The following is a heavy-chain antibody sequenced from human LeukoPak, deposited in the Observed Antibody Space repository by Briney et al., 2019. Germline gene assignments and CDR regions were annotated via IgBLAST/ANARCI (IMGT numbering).Heavy chain of an antibody. CDR1: GGSFSGYY. J-gene: IGHJ6*02. Sequence: SETLSFTCAVYGGSFSGYYWSWIRQPRGKGLEWIGEINHSGSTNYNPSLKSRVTISVDTSKNQFSLKLSSVTAADTAVYYCARGRGAMVRGALYYYYGMDVWGQGTTVTVSS. CDR2: INHSGST. V-gene: IGHV4-34*01. D-gene: IGHD3-10*01. CDR3: ARGRGAMVRGALYYYYGMDV.